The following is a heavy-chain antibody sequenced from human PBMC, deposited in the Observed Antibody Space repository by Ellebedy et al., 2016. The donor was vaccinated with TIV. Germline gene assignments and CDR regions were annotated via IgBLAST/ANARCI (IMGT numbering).Heavy chain of an antibody. CDR1: GYSISSGYY. CDR3: ARDPVLLWFGSLDY. Sequence: SETLSLTXTVSGYSISSGYYWGWIRQPPGKGLEWIGSIYHCGSTYYNPSLKSRVTISVDTSKNQFSLKLSSVTAADTAVYYCARDPVLLWFGSLDYWGQGTLVTVSS. CDR2: IYHCGST. J-gene: IGHJ4*02. D-gene: IGHD3-10*01. V-gene: IGHV4-38-2*02.